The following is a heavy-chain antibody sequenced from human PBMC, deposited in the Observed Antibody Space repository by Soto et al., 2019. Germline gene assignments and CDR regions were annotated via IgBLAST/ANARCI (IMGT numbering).Heavy chain of an antibody. CDR1: GGSFSGYY. CDR3: ATKNIAARPAPGGFDY. J-gene: IGHJ4*02. CDR2: INHSGST. V-gene: IGHV4-34*01. D-gene: IGHD6-6*01. Sequence: SETLSLTCAVYGGSFSGYYWSWIRQPPGKGLEWIGEINHSGSTNYNPSLKSRVTISVDTSKNQFSLKLSSVTAADTAVYYCATKNIAARPAPGGFDYWGQGTLVTVSS.